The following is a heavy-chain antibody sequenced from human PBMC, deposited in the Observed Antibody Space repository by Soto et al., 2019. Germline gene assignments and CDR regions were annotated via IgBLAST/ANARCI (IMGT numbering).Heavy chain of an antibody. CDR1: GDSVTNYF. V-gene: IGHV4-59*02. CDR2: IYHGGRT. Sequence: PSETLSLTCTVSGDSVTNYFWSWMRQPPGKGLEWIGHIYHGGRTNYSPSLRSRVTMSLDSSKNQFSLNLSSVTAADTAVYFCARDLGYCTNGVCPIFDFWGQGLLVTLSA. D-gene: IGHD2-8*01. CDR3: ARDLGYCTNGVCPIFDF. J-gene: IGHJ4*02.